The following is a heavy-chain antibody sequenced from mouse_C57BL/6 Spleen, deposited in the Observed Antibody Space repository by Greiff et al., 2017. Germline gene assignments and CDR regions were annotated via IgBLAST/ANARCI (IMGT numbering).Heavy chain of an antibody. CDR1: GFSLTSYG. CDR3: AKDGYDYDEAWFAY. J-gene: IGHJ3*01. D-gene: IGHD2-4*01. Sequence: VKVVESGPGLVAPSQSLSITCTVSGFSLTSYGVSWVRQPPGKGLEWLGVIWGDGSTNYHSALISRLSISKDNSKSQVFLKLNSLQTDDTATYYCAKDGYDYDEAWFAYWGQGTLVTVSA. V-gene: IGHV2-3*01. CDR2: IWGDGST.